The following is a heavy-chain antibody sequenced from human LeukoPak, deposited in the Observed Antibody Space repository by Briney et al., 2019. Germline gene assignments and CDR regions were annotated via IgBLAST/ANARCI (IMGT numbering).Heavy chain of an antibody. CDR3: ARGSGYYGSGSYYPR. Sequence: SETLSLTCAVYGGSFSGYYWSWIRQPPGKGPEWIGEINHSGSTNYNPSLKSRVTISVDTSKNQFSLKLSSVTAADTAVYYCARGSGYYGSGSYYPRWGQGTLVTVSS. CDR2: INHSGST. D-gene: IGHD3-10*01. V-gene: IGHV4-34*01. J-gene: IGHJ4*02. CDR1: GGSFSGYY.